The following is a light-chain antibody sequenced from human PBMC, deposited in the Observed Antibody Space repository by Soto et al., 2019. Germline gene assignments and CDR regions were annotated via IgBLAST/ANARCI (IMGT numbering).Light chain of an antibody. CDR3: SSYTITTALV. CDR1: SSDIGNYNF. J-gene: IGLJ1*01. V-gene: IGLV2-14*03. Sequence: QSALTQPASVSGSPGQSITISCTGTSSDIGNYNFVSWYQQHPGKAPKLMIYEVSSRPSGVSNRFSGSKSGNTASLTISGLQAEDGADYYCSSYTITTALVFGTGTKVTVL. CDR2: EVS.